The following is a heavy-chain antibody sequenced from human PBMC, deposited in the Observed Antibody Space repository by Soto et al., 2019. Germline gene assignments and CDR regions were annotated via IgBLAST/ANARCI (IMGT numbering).Heavy chain of an antibody. CDR2: ISYDGSNK. CDR3: ARDRTYYYDSSGCLDY. V-gene: IGHV3-30-3*01. J-gene: IGHJ4*02. D-gene: IGHD3-22*01. CDR1: GFTFSSYA. Sequence: GGSLRLSCAASGFTFSSYAMHWVRQAPGKGLEWVAVISYDGSNKYYADSVKGRFTISRDNSKNTLYLQMNSLRAEDTAVYYCARDRTYYYDSSGCLDYWGQGTLVTVSS.